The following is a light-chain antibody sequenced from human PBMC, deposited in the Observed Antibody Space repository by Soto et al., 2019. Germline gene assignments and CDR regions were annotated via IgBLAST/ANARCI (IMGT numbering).Light chain of an antibody. CDR3: QQYGSSPIT. V-gene: IGKV3-20*01. Sequence: EIVFTQSPCTLSFSAVEIATLSCMASQSVSSSYLAWYQQKPGQAPRLLIYGASSRATGIPDRFSGSGSGTDFTLTISRLEPEDFAVYYCQQYGSSPITFGQGTRLENK. CDR1: QSVSSSY. CDR2: GAS. J-gene: IGKJ5*01.